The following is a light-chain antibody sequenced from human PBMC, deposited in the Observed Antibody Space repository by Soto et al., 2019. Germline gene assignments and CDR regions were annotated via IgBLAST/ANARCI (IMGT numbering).Light chain of an antibody. J-gene: IGKJ1*01. CDR1: QSISWY. CDR3: QQYDSYSSWT. V-gene: IGKV1-5*01. Sequence: DIQMTQSPSTLSASVEDRVTITCRASQSISWYLAWYQQKPGKAPKLLIYDASRLKSGVPSRFSGSGSGTEFTLTISSLQPDDFATYYWQQYDSYSSWTFGQGTKVEVK. CDR2: DAS.